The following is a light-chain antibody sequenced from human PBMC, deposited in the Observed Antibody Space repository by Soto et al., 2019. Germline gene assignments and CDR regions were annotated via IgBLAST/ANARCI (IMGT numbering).Light chain of an antibody. J-gene: IGLJ1*01. CDR2: DVS. Sequence: QSALTQPRSVSGSPGQSVTISCTGTSSVVGYYSYVSWFQQHPGKAPKLMIYDVSKRPSGVPDRFSGSKSGNTASLTISGLQAEDEADYYCCSFAGSYTLYVFGTGTKVTVL. CDR1: SSVVGYYSY. V-gene: IGLV2-11*01. CDR3: CSFAGSYTLYV.